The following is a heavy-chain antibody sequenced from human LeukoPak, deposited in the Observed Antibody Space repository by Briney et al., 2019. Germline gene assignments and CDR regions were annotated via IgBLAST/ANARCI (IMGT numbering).Heavy chain of an antibody. V-gene: IGHV3-74*01. CDR1: GFTFSSYW. Sequence: GGSLRLSRAASGFTFSSYWMHWVRQAPGKGLVWVSRINSDGSSTSYADSVKGRFTISRDNAKKSLYLQMNSLRVEDTGVYYCASWGEGALDNWGQGTLVTVSS. CDR3: ASWGEGALDN. CDR2: INSDGSST. D-gene: IGHD1-26*01. J-gene: IGHJ4*02.